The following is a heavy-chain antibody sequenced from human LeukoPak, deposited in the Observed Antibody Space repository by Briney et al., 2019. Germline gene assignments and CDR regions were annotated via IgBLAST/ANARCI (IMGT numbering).Heavy chain of an antibody. D-gene: IGHD2-2*01. CDR2: ISSSGSTI. V-gene: IGHV3-11*01. J-gene: IGHJ4*02. CDR1: GFTFSDYY. Sequence: GGSLRLSCGASGFTFSDYYMSWIRQAPGKGLEWVSYISSSGSTIYYADSVKGRFTISRDNAKNSLYLQMNSLRAEDTAVYYCARGPPKYCSSTSCPPSDYWGQGTLVTVSS. CDR3: ARGPPKYCSSTSCPPSDY.